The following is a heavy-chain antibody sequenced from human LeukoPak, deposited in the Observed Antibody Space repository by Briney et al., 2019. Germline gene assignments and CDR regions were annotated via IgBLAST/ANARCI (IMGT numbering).Heavy chain of an antibody. D-gene: IGHD6-13*01. J-gene: IGHJ4*02. Sequence: GGSLRLSCAASKFIFSNYWMSWVRQAPGKGPEWVAVISYDGSNKYYADSVKGRFTISRDNSKNTLYLQMNSLRAEDTAVYYCARGDPSSSWYFDYWGQGTLVTVSS. CDR1: KFIFSNYW. V-gene: IGHV3-30-3*01. CDR3: ARGDPSSSWYFDY. CDR2: ISYDGSNK.